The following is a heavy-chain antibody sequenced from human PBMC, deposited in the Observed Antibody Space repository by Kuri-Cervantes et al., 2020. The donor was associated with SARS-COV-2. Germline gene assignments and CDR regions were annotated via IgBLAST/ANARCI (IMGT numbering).Heavy chain of an antibody. CDR3: AKDSGYQLHYVYYSYGVDV. D-gene: IGHD2-2*01. J-gene: IGHJ6*02. V-gene: IGHV3-23*01. CDR2: ISGSGGST. CDR1: GFTLSGYA. Sequence: GGSLRLSFAASGFTLSGYAMSGVRQAPGKGLEWVSAISGSGGSTYYADSVKGRFTISRDNYKNTLYLQMNSLRAEDTAVYYCAKDSGYQLHYVYYSYGVDVWGQGTTVTVSS.